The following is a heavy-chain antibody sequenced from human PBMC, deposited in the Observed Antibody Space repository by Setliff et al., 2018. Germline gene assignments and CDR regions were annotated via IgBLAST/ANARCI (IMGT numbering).Heavy chain of an antibody. J-gene: IGHJ4*02. Sequence: SETLSLTCTVSGGSISSGSYYWSWIRQPAGKGLEWIGRIYTSGSTNYNPSLKSRVTISVDTSKNQFSLRLSSVTAADTAVYFCARGWVITDFDCWGQGTLVTVSS. CDR2: IYTSGST. CDR3: ARGWVITDFDC. D-gene: IGHD3-22*01. V-gene: IGHV4-61*02. CDR1: GGSISSGSYY.